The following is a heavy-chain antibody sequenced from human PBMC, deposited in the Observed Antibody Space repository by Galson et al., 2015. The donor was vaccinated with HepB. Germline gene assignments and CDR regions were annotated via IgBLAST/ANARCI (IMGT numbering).Heavy chain of an antibody. V-gene: IGHV3-74*01. CDR1: GFTFSSYW. CDR3: AKGEYYYDSSGYTAGYYGMDV. J-gene: IGHJ6*02. CDR2: INSDGSST. D-gene: IGHD3-22*01. Sequence: SLRLSCAASGFTFSSYWMHWVRQAPGKGLVWVSRINSDGSSTSYADSVKGRFTISRDNAKNTLYLQMNSLRAEDTAVYYCAKGEYYYDSSGYTAGYYGMDVWGQGTTVTVSS.